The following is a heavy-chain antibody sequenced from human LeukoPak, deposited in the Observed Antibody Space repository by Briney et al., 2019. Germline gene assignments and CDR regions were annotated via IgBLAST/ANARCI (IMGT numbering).Heavy chain of an antibody. Sequence: PSETLSLTCTVSGGSISSSSFFWVWLRPPPGKGREWIGSIYYRGPTYYHPSLHSRVTISVHTSTYHFSLKLSCPTAADTAVYYCATGNNAWYAIGGPGGQGTLVTVS. CDR1: GGSISSSSFF. V-gene: IGHV4-39*01. CDR3: ATGNNAWYAIGGP. D-gene: IGHD1/OR15-1a*01. J-gene: IGHJ5*02. CDR2: IYYRGPT.